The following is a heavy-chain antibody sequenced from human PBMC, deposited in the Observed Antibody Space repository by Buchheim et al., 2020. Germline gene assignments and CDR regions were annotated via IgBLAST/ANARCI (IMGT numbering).Heavy chain of an antibody. D-gene: IGHD5-24*01. V-gene: IGHV3-48*03. CDR1: GFTLGSYE. Sequence: VQLVESGGGLVQPGGSLRLSCAGSGFTLGSYEMNWVRQAPGKGLEWLSHISSGGTAIYYADSVKGRFTISRDNAKNSLYLQMNSLRAEDTAVYYCARDLGVEGWLQPFDYWGQGTL. CDR3: ARDLGVEGWLQPFDY. CDR2: ISSGGTAI. J-gene: IGHJ4*02.